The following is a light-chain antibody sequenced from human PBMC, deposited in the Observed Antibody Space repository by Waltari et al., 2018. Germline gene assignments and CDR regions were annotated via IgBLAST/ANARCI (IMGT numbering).Light chain of an antibody. Sequence: EILLTQSPGTLSLSPGPRAIISCRASQNVNNDFAWYQQKPAQAPRLLIYDVFNRAAGIPARFSGSGSGTDFTLTISSLEPEDLAVYYCQQRRDWPITFGGGTKVEIK. J-gene: IGKJ4*01. CDR2: DVF. CDR3: QQRRDWPIT. CDR1: QNVNND. V-gene: IGKV3-11*01.